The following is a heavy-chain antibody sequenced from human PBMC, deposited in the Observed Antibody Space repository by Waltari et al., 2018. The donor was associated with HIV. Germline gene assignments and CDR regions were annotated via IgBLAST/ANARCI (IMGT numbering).Heavy chain of an antibody. CDR1: GYTLTELS. V-gene: IGHV1-24*01. D-gene: IGHD1-26*01. Sequence: QVQLIQSGAEVKKPGASVKVSCKVFGYTLTELSKHWVRQAPGKGLEWMGGFDPEDDETIYAQKFQGRVTMTEDTSTDSAYMELSSLTSEDTAVYYCATGGGTTSIQLYDLDVWGQGTTVTVSS. J-gene: IGHJ6*02. CDR2: FDPEDDET. CDR3: ATGGGTTSIQLYDLDV.